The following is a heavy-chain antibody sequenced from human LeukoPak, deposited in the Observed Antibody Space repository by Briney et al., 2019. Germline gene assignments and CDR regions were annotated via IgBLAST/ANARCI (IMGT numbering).Heavy chain of an antibody. J-gene: IGHJ4*02. CDR2: IYSGGST. CDR3: AKASSRITMIVVVSDFDY. CDR1: GFTVTSNY. D-gene: IGHD3-22*01. Sequence: PGGSLRLSCAASGFTVTSNYMSWVRQAPGKGVEWVSVIYSGGSTYYADSVKGRFTISRDNSKSTLYIQMNSLRAEDTAVYYCAKASSRITMIVVVSDFDYWGQGTLVTVSS. V-gene: IGHV3-53*01.